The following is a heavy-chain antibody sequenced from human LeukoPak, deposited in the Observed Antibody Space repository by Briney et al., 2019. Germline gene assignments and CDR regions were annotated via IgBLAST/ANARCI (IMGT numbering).Heavy chain of an antibody. CDR3: ARGRGWYRNALGV. CDR1: GFTFSDYY. Sequence: GGSLRLSCAASGFTFSDYYISWIRQAPGKGLEWVSYISNSGTTIYYADSVKGRFTISRDNAKNSMFLQMNSLRAEDTAVYYCARGRGWYRNALGVWGQGTTVTVSS. V-gene: IGHV3-11*01. CDR2: ISNSGTTI. D-gene: IGHD6-19*01. J-gene: IGHJ6*02.